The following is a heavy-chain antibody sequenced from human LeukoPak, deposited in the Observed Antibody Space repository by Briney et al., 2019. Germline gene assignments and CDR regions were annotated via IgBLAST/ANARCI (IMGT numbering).Heavy chain of an antibody. CDR3: AKDDLDIVVVPAAH. Sequence: GGSLRLSCAASGFTFSSYGMHWVRQAPGKGLEWVAFIRYDGSNKYYADSVKGRFTISRDNSKNTLYLQMNSLRAEDTAVYYCAKDDLDIVVVPAAHWGQGTLVTVSS. J-gene: IGHJ4*02. CDR1: GFTFSSYG. CDR2: IRYDGSNK. D-gene: IGHD2-2*01. V-gene: IGHV3-30*02.